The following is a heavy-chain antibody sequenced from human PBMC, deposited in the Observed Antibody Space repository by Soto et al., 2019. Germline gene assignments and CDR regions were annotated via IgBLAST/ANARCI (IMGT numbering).Heavy chain of an antibody. V-gene: IGHV3-21*01. J-gene: IGHJ4*02. D-gene: IGHD6-6*01. CDR3: ARLYSSSSPVDY. CDR2: ISSSSSYI. CDR1: GFTFSSYS. Sequence: PGGSLRLSCAASGFTFSSYSMNWVRRAPGKGLEWVSSISSSSSYIYYADSVKGRFTISRDNAKNSLYLQMNSLRAEDTAVYYCARLYSSSSPVDYWGQGTLVTVSS.